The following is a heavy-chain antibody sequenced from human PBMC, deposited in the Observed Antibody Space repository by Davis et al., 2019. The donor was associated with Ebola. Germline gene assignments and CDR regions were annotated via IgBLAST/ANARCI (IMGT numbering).Heavy chain of an antibody. CDR2: ISDRSEHT. CDR1: GFTFSSYT. V-gene: IGHV3-23*01. D-gene: IGHD2-8*02. Sequence: PWGSLRLSCAASGFTFSSYTMNWVRQAPGKGLEWVSTISDRSEHTHYADAVRGRFTISRDDSKNTVFLQMNTLRVEDTAIYYCTTRLVEHFDHWGQGTLVTVSS. CDR3: TTRLVEHFDH. J-gene: IGHJ4*02.